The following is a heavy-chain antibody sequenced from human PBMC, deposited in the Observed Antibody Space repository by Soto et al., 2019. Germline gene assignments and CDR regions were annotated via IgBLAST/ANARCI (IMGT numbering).Heavy chain of an antibody. CDR3: AKLDGRWLQIQRVWFDP. D-gene: IGHD5-12*01. Sequence: EVQLLESGGGLVQPGGSLRLSCAASGFTFSSYAMSWVRQAPGKGLEWVSAISGSGGSTYYADSVKGRFTISRDNSKNTLYLQMDSLRAEDTAVYYCAKLDGRWLQIQRVWFDPWGQGTLVTVSS. CDR1: GFTFSSYA. CDR2: ISGSGGST. J-gene: IGHJ5*02. V-gene: IGHV3-23*01.